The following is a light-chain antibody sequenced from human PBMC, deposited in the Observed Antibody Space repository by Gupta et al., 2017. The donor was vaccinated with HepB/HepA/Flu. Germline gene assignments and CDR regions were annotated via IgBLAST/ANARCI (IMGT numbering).Light chain of an antibody. V-gene: IGKV4-1*01. CDR3: QQYDSSPLT. Sequence: DIVMTQSPDSLAVSLGERATINCKSSQSVLRSSNNNNYLAWYQQKPGQPPKLLIYWASTRESGVPDRFSGSGSGTDFTLTISSLQAEDVAVYYCQQYDSSPLTFGGATKVEIK. CDR2: WAS. J-gene: IGKJ4*01. CDR1: QSVLRSSNNNNY.